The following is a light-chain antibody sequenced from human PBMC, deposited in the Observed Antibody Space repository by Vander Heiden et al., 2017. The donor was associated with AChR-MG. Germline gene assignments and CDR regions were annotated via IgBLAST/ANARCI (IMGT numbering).Light chain of an antibody. CDR3: SSDTSSSTLV. Sequence: QFALPPPSSVSGSPGQSITLACRWTSTDVGGYTFVSWSQHHPGKAPKLMNYDVTERPSGVSNRFSGSKSGNTASLSISGLQADDEGDYYCSSDTSSSTLVFGGGTKVTVL. V-gene: IGLV2-14*03. CDR1: STDVGGYTF. CDR2: DVT. J-gene: IGLJ2*01.